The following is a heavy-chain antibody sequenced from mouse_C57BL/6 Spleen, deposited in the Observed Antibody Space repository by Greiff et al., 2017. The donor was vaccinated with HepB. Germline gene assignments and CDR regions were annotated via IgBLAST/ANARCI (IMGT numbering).Heavy chain of an antibody. CDR1: GYTFTDYE. J-gene: IGHJ4*01. CDR2: IDPETGGT. Sequence: VKLQESGAELVRPGASVTLSCKASGYTFTDYEMHWVKQTPVHGLEWIGAIDPETGGTAYNQKFKGKAILTADKSSSTAYIELRSLTSEDSAVYYCTGDGYYHHAMDYWGQGTSVTVSS. V-gene: IGHV1-15*01. D-gene: IGHD2-3*01. CDR3: TGDGYYHHAMDY.